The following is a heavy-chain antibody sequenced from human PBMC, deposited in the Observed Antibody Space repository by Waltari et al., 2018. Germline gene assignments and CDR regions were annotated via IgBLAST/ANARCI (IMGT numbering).Heavy chain of an antibody. CDR3: AKDLIVGSMDY. CDR1: GFTFSSYA. J-gene: IGHJ4*02. CDR2: ISGSGGST. D-gene: IGHD3-22*01. V-gene: IGHV3-23*01. Sequence: EVQLLESGGGLVQPGGSLRLSCAASGFTFSSYAMSWVRQAPGKGLEWCSFISGSGGSTYYADSVKGRFTITRDNSKNTLYLQMNILRAEDTAVYYCAKDLIVGSMDYWGQGTLVTVSS.